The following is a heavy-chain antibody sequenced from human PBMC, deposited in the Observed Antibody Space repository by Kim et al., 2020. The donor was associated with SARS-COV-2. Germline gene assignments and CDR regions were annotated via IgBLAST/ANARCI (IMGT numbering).Heavy chain of an antibody. CDR1: GGTFSSYA. V-gene: IGHV1-69*13. D-gene: IGHD2-15*01. J-gene: IGHJ6*02. CDR2: IIPIFGTA. Sequence: SVKVSCKASGGTFSSYAISWVRQAPGQGLEWMGGIIPIFGTANYAQKFQGRVTITADESTSTAYMELSSLRSEDTAVYYCARDIVVVVAATHKYGGRFYGMDVWGQGTTVTVSS. CDR3: ARDIVVVVAATHKYGGRFYGMDV.